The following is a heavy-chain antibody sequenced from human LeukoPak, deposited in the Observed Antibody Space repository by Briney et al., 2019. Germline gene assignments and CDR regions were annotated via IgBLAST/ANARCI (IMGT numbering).Heavy chain of an antibody. J-gene: IGHJ5*02. V-gene: IGHV4-61*01. Sequence: SETLSLTCTVSGGSVSSINYYWSWIRQPPGKGLEWLGYIFYSGSTNYNPSLKSRVTISVDTSKNQFSLKLTSVTAADTAVYYCARDTSSSWYRGWFDPWGQGTLVTVSS. CDR1: GGSVSSINYY. D-gene: IGHD6-13*01. CDR2: IFYSGST. CDR3: ARDTSSSWYRGWFDP.